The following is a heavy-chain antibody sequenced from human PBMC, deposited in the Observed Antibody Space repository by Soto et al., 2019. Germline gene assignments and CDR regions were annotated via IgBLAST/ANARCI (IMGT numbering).Heavy chain of an antibody. V-gene: IGHV3-7*01. CDR2: IKQDGSEK. J-gene: IGHJ6*03. CDR1: GFTFSSYW. Sequence: GGSLRLSCAASGFTFSSYWMSWVRQAPGKGLEWVANIKQDGSEKYYVDSVKGRFTISRDNAKNSRYLQMNSLRAEDTAVYYCARDGYYGSGSYEYYYYYYMDVWGKGTTVTVSS. D-gene: IGHD3-10*01. CDR3: ARDGYYGSGSYEYYYYYYMDV.